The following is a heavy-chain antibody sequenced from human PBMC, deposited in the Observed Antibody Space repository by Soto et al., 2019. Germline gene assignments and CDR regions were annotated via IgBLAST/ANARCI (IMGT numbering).Heavy chain of an antibody. V-gene: IGHV1-3*01. CDR1: GYTFTSYA. J-gene: IGHJ4*02. CDR2: INVGNGNT. Sequence: ASVKVSCKASGYTFTSYAVHWVRQAPGQRPEWMGWINVGNGNTKYSQQFQGRVTITRDTSASTVYMELSSLRSEDTALYYCEREGRYGDYVDYWGQGTLVTVFS. CDR3: EREGRYGDYVDY. D-gene: IGHD4-17*01.